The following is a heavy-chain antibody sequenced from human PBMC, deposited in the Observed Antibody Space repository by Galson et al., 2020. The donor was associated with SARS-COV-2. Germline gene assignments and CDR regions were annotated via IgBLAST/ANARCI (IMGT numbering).Heavy chain of an antibody. D-gene: IGHD3-16*01. V-gene: IGHV3-30-3*01. CDR1: GFTFSSYA. CDR2: ISYDGSNK. Sequence: GGSLRLSCAASGFTFSSYAMHWVRQAPGKGLEWVAVISYDGSNKYYADSVKGRFTISRDNSKNTLYLQMNSLRAEDTAVYYCARSKGGSYWYCDLWGRGTLVTVSS. J-gene: IGHJ2*01. CDR3: ARSKGGSYWYCDL.